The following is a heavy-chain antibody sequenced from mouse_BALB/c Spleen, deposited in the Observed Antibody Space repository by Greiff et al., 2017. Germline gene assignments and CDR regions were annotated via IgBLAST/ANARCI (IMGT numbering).Heavy chain of an antibody. CDR3: ARSMITTYAMDY. CDR1: GFTFSSFG. CDR2: ISSGSSTI. V-gene: IGHV5-17*02. Sequence: EVQVVESGGGLVQPGGSRKLSCAASGFTFSSFGMHWVRQAPEKGLEWVAYISSGSSTIYYADTVKGRFTISRDTPKNTLFLQMTSLRSEDTAMYYCARSMITTYAMDYWGEGTSVTVSS. D-gene: IGHD2-4*01. J-gene: IGHJ4*01.